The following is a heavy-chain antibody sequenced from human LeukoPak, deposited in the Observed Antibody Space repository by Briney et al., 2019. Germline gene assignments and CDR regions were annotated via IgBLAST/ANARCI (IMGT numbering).Heavy chain of an antibody. J-gene: IGHJ3*02. CDR2: IYDSGST. Sequence: PSETLSLTCTVSGASIRSGDYYWSWIRQPPGKGLEWIGCIYDSGSTYCNPSLKSRITISVDTSENRFSLKLSSVTATDTAVYYCARDCSGGSCYGAFDIWGQGTMVTVSS. V-gene: IGHV4-30-4*01. CDR1: GASIRSGDYY. D-gene: IGHD2-15*01. CDR3: ARDCSGGSCYGAFDI.